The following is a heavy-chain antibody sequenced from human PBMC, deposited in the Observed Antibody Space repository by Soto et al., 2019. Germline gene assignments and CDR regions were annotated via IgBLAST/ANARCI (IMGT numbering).Heavy chain of an antibody. V-gene: IGHV1-18*01. Sequence: ASVKVSCKASGYTFTDYDINWVRQAPGQGLEWMGWMNPNTGNTRYAQKLQGRVTMTTDTSTSTAYMELRSLRSDDTAVYYCARVLRFLEWLLSDYYYYGMDVWGQGTTVTVSS. CDR1: GYTFTDYD. CDR3: ARVLRFLEWLLSDYYYYGMDV. D-gene: IGHD3-3*01. CDR2: MNPNTGNT. J-gene: IGHJ6*02.